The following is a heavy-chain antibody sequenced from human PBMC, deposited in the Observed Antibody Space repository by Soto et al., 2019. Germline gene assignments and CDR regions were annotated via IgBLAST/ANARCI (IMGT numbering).Heavy chain of an antibody. CDR3: ARDGVMIPTPYYFDY. D-gene: IGHD3-10*01. CDR1: GFTFSSYA. J-gene: IGHJ4*02. V-gene: IGHV3-30-3*01. Sequence: HPGGSLRLSCAASGFTFSSYAMHWVRQAPGKGLEWVAVISYDGSNKYYADSVKGRFTISRDNSKNTLYLQMNSLRAEDTAVYYCARDGVMIPTPYYFDYWGQGTLVTVSS. CDR2: ISYDGSNK.